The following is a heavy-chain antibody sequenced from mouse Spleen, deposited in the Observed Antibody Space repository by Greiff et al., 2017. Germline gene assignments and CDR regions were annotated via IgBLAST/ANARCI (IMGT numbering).Heavy chain of an antibody. V-gene: IGHV1-69*01. CDR3: ARKRELLPFAY. CDR2: IDPSDSYT. CDR1: GYTFTSYW. D-gene: IGHD2-1*01. J-gene: IGHJ3*01. Sequence: QVQLQQPGAELVMPGASVKLSCKASGYTFTSYWMHWVKQRPGQGLEWIGEIDPSDSYTNYNQKFKGKATLTVDKSSSTAYMQLSSLTSEDSAVYYCARKRELLPFAYWGQGTLVTVSA.